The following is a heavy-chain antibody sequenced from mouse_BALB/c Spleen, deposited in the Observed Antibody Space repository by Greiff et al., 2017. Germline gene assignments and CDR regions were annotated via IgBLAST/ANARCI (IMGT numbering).Heavy chain of an antibody. D-gene: IGHD2-3*01. CDR2: IWSGGST. CDR3: ASYDGYYVAFAY. V-gene: IGHV2-2*02. Sequence: QVQLKESGPGLVQPSQSLSITCTVSGFSLTSYGVHWVRQSPGKGLEWLGVIWSGGSTDYNAAFISRLSISKDNSKSQVFFKMNSLQANDTAIYYCASYDGYYVAFAYWGQGTLVTVSA. J-gene: IGHJ3*01. CDR1: GFSLTSYG.